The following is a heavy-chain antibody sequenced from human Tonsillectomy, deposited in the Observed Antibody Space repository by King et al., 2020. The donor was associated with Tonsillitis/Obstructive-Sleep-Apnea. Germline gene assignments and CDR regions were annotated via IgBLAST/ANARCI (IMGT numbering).Heavy chain of an antibody. V-gene: IGHV5-10-1*03. D-gene: IGHD5-18*01. Sequence: QLVQSGAEVKKPGESLRLSCKGSGYSFTSFWISWVRQMPGKGLEWMGRIDPSDSYTNYTPSFQGHVTISADKSISTAYLQWSSLTASDTAMYYCARHRGGYSYGNSRYYYYYGMDVWGQGTTVTVSS. CDR2: IDPSDSYT. CDR3: ARHRGGYSYGNSRYYYYYGMDV. J-gene: IGHJ6*02. CDR1: GYSFTSFW.